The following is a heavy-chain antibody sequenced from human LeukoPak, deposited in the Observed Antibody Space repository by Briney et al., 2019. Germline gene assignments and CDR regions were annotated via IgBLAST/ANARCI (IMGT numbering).Heavy chain of an antibody. V-gene: IGHV4-59*05. Sequence: SETLSLTCTASGGSISSYYWSWIRQPPGKGLEWIGSIYYSGNTYYNPHLKSRVTIYVDTSRNQFSLRLRSVTDADTAVYYCARLSTDVAFDIWGQGTMVTVSS. CDR1: GGSISSYY. CDR3: ARLSTDVAFDI. CDR2: IYYSGNT. J-gene: IGHJ3*02.